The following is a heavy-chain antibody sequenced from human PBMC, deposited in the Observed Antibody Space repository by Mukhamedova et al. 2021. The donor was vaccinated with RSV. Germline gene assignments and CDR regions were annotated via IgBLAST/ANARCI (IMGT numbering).Heavy chain of an antibody. J-gene: IGHJ4*02. D-gene: IGHD3-10*01. V-gene: IGHV1-46*01. Sequence: INPSGGSTSYAQKFQGSVTMTRDTSTSTVYMELSSLRSEDTAVYYCARDLSPYYYGSGSDYWRQGTLVTVSS. CDR2: INPSGGST. CDR3: ARDLSPYYYGSGSDY.